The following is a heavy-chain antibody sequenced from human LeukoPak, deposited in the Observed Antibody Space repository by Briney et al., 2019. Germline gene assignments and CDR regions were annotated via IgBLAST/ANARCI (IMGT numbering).Heavy chain of an antibody. CDR3: ARLVIRAFDS. V-gene: IGHV4-34*01. D-gene: IGHD2-8*02. CDR1: GGSINSYY. CDR2: MNHSGST. Sequence: SETLSLTCTVSGGSINSYYWSWIRQPPGKGLEWLGEMNHSGSTTYNPSLKSRVTISVDTSKNQFSLKLNSVTAADTAVYYCARLVIRAFDSWGQGILVTVSS. J-gene: IGHJ5*01.